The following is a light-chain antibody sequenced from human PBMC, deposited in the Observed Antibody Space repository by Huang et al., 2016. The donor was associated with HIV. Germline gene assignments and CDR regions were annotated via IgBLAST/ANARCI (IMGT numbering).Light chain of an antibody. CDR1: ESLVYSDGNTY. V-gene: IGKV2-30*01. J-gene: IGKJ2*01. CDR2: KIS. Sequence: DVVMTQSPLSLPVTLGQPASISCRASESLVYSDGNTYLSWFLQSPGQSPRRLIYKISDRDSGVPDRFSGSGSGTDFTLRISRVEAGDVGVYYCMQGTHWPPTLGQGTKLEIK. CDR3: MQGTHWPPT.